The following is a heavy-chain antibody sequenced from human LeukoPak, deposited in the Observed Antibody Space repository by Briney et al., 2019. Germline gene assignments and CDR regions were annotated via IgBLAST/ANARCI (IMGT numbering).Heavy chain of an antibody. V-gene: IGHV3-23*01. CDR1: GFTFSNYG. Sequence: GGSLRLSCAASGFTFSNYGVSWVRQAPGKGLEWVSGISGSGHRTYYADSVKGRFTISRDNSKNTLYLQMNSLRAEDTAVYYCAKGGGSIGRSYYFDYWGQGILVTVSS. D-gene: IGHD2-15*01. CDR3: AKGGGSIGRSYYFDY. CDR2: ISGSGHRT. J-gene: IGHJ4*02.